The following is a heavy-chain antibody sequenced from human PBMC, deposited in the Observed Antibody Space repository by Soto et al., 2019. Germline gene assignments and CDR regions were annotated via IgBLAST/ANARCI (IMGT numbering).Heavy chain of an antibody. CDR3: ARDNYNYSGMDV. Sequence: ASVKVSCKASGYIFNDYYIHWVRQAPGQGLEWMGWINPYNGGANFAQEFQGRVTMTRDTSLSIVYMEVTRLTYDDTAVYYCARDNYNYSGMDVWGQGTTVTVSS. J-gene: IGHJ6*02. CDR2: INPYNGGA. V-gene: IGHV1-2*02. CDR1: GYIFNDYY.